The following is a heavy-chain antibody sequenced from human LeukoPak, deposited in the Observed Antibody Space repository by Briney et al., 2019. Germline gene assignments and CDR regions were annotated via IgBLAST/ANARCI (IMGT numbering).Heavy chain of an antibody. V-gene: IGHV1-8*02. CDR3: ARPENPYCSSTSCWFDY. D-gene: IGHD2-2*01. Sequence: ASVKVSCKASGGTFSSYAISWVRQATGQGLEWMGWMNPNSGNTGYAQKFQGRVTMTRNTSISTAYMELSSLRSEDTAVYYCARPENPYCSSTSCWFDYWGQGTLVTVSS. J-gene: IGHJ4*02. CDR2: MNPNSGNT. CDR1: GGTFSSYA.